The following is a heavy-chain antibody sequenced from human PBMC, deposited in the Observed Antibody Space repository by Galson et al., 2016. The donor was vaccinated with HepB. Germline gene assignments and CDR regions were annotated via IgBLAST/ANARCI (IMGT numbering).Heavy chain of an antibody. D-gene: IGHD3-10*01. J-gene: IGHJ6*02. CDR1: GDSVYNNGAA. Sequence: CAISGDSVYNNGAAWVWIRRSPSRGLEWLGRTFYRSTWENHYAGSVRNRITISPDTSRNQFSLQLNSVTPEDTAVYYCARAVMLGRGMDVWGQGTTVTVSS. CDR2: TFYRSTWEN. CDR3: ARAVMLGRGMDV. V-gene: IGHV6-1*01.